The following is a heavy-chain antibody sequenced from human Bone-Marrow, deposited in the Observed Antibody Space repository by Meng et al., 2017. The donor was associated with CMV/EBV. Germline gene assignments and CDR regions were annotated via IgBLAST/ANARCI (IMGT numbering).Heavy chain of an antibody. Sequence: ASVQVSCKASGYTFTSYGISWVRQAPGQGLEWMGWISAYNGNTNYAQKLQGRVTMTTDTSTSTAYMELRSLRSDDTAVYYCARQRGTAMVVVEYYFDHWVQGTLVTVSS. CDR2: ISAYNGNT. V-gene: IGHV1-18*01. D-gene: IGHD5-18*01. CDR3: ARQRGTAMVVVEYYFDH. J-gene: IGHJ4*01. CDR1: GYTFTSYG.